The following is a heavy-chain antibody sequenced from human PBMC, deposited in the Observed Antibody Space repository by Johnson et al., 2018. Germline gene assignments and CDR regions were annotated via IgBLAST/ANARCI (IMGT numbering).Heavy chain of an antibody. CDR2: ISSDGSNK. D-gene: IGHD6-19*01. Sequence: QVQLVQSGGGVVQPGRSLRLSCAASGVTFSSDGMHWVRQAPGKGLERVAVISSDGSNKYYADSVKGRFTCSRDNPWNTLYLQMNSLRAEDTAVYCCAKGDSGWSFQHWGQCTLVTVSS. V-gene: IGHV3-30*18. CDR1: GVTFSSDG. CDR3: AKGDSGWSFQH. J-gene: IGHJ1*01.